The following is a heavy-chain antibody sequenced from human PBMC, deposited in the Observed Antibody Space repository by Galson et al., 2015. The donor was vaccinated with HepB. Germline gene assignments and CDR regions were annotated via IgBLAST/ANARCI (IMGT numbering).Heavy chain of an antibody. D-gene: IGHD5-24*01. CDR3: AQTRDGYNPSSAFDI. CDR2: ISGSSDTI. J-gene: IGHJ3*02. CDR1: RFTFGSYS. Sequence: SLRLSCAASRFTFGSYSMNWVRQAPGMGLEWVSYISGSSDTIYYADSAKGRFTVSRDNAKNSLYLQMNSLRAEDTAVYYCAQTRDGYNPSSAFDIWGQGTRVGVSS. V-gene: IGHV3-48*01.